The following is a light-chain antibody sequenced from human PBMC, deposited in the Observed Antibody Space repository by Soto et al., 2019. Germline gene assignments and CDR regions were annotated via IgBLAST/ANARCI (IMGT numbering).Light chain of an antibody. CDR2: AAS. J-gene: IGKJ5*01. CDR3: QQYNNWPPIT. CDR1: QSVTSN. Sequence: EIVLTQSPDTLAVSPGEVATLSCWASQSVTSNLAWYQQKRGQAPRLLIYAASTRATGVPARFSGSGSGTKFTLTISSLQSEDFAVYYCQQYNNWPPITYGQGTRLEIK. V-gene: IGKV3D-15*01.